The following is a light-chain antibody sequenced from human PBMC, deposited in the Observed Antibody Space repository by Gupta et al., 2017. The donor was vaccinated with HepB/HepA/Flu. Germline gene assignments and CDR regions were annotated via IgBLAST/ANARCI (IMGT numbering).Light chain of an antibody. V-gene: IGLV1-44*01. CDR3: ATWDDSLNGPSYV. CDR1: SSKIGSNT. CDR2: SNN. J-gene: IGLJ1*01. Sequence: QSVPPQTHSASGTPGQRVTLSCSGSSSKIGSNTVNWYRQLPGTAPKLLIYSNNQRPSGVPDRFSGSKSCTSASLAISGLQSEDEADYYCATWDDSLNGPSYVFGTGTKVTVL.